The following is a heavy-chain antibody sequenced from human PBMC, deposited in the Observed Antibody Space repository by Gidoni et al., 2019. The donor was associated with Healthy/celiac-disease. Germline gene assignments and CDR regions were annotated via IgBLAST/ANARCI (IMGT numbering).Heavy chain of an antibody. V-gene: IGHV3-21*01. CDR2: ISSSSSYI. Sequence: EVQLVESGGGLVKPGGSLRLSCAASGFNFSSYSMNWVRQAPGKGLEWVSSISSSSSYIYYADSVKGRFTISRDNAKNSLYLQMNSLRAEDTAVYYCARSYDYVWGSLNYFDYWGQGTLVTVSS. CDR3: ARSYDYVWGSLNYFDY. CDR1: GFNFSSYS. D-gene: IGHD3-16*01. J-gene: IGHJ4*02.